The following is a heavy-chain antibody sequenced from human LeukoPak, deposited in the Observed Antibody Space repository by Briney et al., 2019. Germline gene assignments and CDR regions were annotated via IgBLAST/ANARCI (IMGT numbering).Heavy chain of an antibody. J-gene: IGHJ4*02. D-gene: IGHD2-2*01. CDR1: GFTFSSYW. Sequence: GGSLRLSCAASGFTFSSYWMTWVRQAPGKGLEWVGNIKQDGSEEKYVDSVKGRFTISRDNAKNSLYLQMNCLRAEDTAVYYCASASRSFTSWTFDSWGQGTLVTVSS. CDR3: ASASRSFTSWTFDS. CDR2: IKQDGSEE. V-gene: IGHV3-7*01.